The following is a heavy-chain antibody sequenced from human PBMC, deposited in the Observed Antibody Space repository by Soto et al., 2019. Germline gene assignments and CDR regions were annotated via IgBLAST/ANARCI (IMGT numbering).Heavy chain of an antibody. CDR3: SSGPIGDYTAGFDY. CDR2: IYHSGST. CDR1: GGSISSGGYS. J-gene: IGHJ4*02. Sequence: QLQLQESGSGLVKPSQTLSLTCAVSGGSISSGGYSWSWIRQPPGKGLEWIGYIYHSGSTYYNPSHKSRVTISVDRSKNLFSLKLRSETAADTAVYYCSSGPIGDYTAGFDYWGQGTLVTVSS. V-gene: IGHV4-30-2*01. D-gene: IGHD4-17*01.